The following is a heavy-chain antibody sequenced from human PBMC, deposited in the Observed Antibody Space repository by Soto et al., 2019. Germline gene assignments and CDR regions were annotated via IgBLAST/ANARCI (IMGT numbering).Heavy chain of an antibody. J-gene: IGHJ4*02. V-gene: IGHV4-31*03. CDR2: IYYSGST. CDR1: GDSINNYY. Sequence: PSETLSLTCTVSGDSINNYYWSWIRQHPGKGLEWIGYIYYSGSTYYNPSLKSRVTISVDTSKNQFSLKLSSVTAADTAVYYCARDCITGTTRVFDYWGQGTLVTVSS. CDR3: ARDCITGTTRVFDY. D-gene: IGHD1-7*01.